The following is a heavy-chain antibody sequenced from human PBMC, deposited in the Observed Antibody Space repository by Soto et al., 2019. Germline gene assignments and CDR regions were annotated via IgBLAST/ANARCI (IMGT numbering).Heavy chain of an antibody. CDR2: MSSSSGHT. J-gene: IGHJ4*02. Sequence: QVQLVQSGAEVKEPGASVEVSCKASGYTFTSYDFNWVRQATGQGPEWMGWMSSSSGHTGYAQKFQGRVTMTRNTSISTAYMELSSLRSEDTAVYYCARGPPKWGFDYWGQGVLVTVSS. CDR1: GYTFTSYD. D-gene: IGHD7-27*01. CDR3: ARGPPKWGFDY. V-gene: IGHV1-8*01.